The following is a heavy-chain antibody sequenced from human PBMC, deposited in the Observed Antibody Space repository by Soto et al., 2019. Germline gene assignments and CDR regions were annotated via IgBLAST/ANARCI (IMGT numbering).Heavy chain of an antibody. CDR2: MTGTGGPT. Sequence: GGSLRLSCAASGFTFNSNAMSWVRQVPGKGLEWVSAMTGTGGPTNYADSVKGRFTISRDNSKNTLFPKMDSLRAEDTAIDYCAKDLPKGTTSYRGLDPWGQGTLVTVSS. CDR3: AKDLPKGTTSYRGLDP. J-gene: IGHJ5*02. D-gene: IGHD3-10*01. CDR1: GFTFNSNA. V-gene: IGHV3-23*01.